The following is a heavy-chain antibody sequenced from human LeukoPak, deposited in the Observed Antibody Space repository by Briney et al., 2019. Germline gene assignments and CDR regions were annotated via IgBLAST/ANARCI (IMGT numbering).Heavy chain of an antibody. V-gene: IGHV3-66*01. CDR1: GFTVSSNY. J-gene: IGHJ3*02. CDR2: IYSGGST. Sequence: GGSLRLSCAASGFTVSSNYMSWVRQAPGKGLEWVSVIYSGGSTYYADSVKGRFTISRDNSKNTLYLQMNSLRAEDTAVYYCAKDEATVTTSEAAFDIWGQGTMVTVSS. CDR3: AKDEATVTTSEAAFDI. D-gene: IGHD4-17*01.